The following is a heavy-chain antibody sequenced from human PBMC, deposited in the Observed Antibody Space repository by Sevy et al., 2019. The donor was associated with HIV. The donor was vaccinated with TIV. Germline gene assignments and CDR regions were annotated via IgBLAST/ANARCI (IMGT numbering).Heavy chain of an antibody. V-gene: IGHV1-2*06. Sequence: ASVKVSCKTSGYSFSGYNMHLVRQAPGQGLEWMGRINPTSGGTKFAEMFQGRVTMTRDMSISTAYMELSSLRSDDTAVYYCVSIPAAAGTRGYFDYWGQGTLVTVSS. J-gene: IGHJ4*02. CDR2: INPTSGGT. D-gene: IGHD6-13*01. CDR3: VSIPAAAGTRGYFDY. CDR1: GYSFSGYN.